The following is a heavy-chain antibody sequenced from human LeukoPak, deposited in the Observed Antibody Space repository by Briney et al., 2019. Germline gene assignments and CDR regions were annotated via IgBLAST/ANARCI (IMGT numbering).Heavy chain of an antibody. J-gene: IGHJ4*02. CDR3: ARPYWGYYFDN. Sequence: GGPLRLSCAASGFIFGNYNMNWLRQAPGKGLEWVATIGTDGGYIYYADSVKGRFTISRHNAKSSLYLQMNSLRAEDTAVYYCARPYWGYYFDNWGQGTLVTVSS. D-gene: IGHD7-27*01. V-gene: IGHV3-21*01. CDR1: GFIFGNYN. CDR2: IGTDGGYI.